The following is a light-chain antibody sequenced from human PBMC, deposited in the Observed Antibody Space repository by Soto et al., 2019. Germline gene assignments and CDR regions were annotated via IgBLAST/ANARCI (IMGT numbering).Light chain of an antibody. CDR1: QSVNIN. CDR2: GTS. J-gene: IGKJ4*01. CDR3: QQDNDWPPLT. V-gene: IGKV3-15*01. Sequence: EIVMTQSPATLSVSPGERATLSCRASQSVNINLAWYQQKPGQAPRLLIYGTSTRATGVPARFSGSGSGTEFTLPISNLQSEDFAVYYCQQDNDWPPLTFGGGTKVAIK.